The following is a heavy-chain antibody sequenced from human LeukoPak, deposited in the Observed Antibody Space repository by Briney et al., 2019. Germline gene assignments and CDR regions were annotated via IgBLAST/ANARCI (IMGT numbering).Heavy chain of an antibody. CDR2: IDSDWSTT. V-gene: IGHV3-74*01. D-gene: IGHD2-15*01. J-gene: IGHJ4*02. CDR3: GVGYCRGGSCYHIDY. CDR1: GFTFSRNW. Sequence: GVLLRLSCAASGFTFSRNWMHGVRHAPGKGLVWVTLIDSDWSTTHSADSVKGRFTISRDNAKNTLYLQMNSLSAEDTAVYYCGVGYCRGGSCYHIDYWGQGTLVTVSS.